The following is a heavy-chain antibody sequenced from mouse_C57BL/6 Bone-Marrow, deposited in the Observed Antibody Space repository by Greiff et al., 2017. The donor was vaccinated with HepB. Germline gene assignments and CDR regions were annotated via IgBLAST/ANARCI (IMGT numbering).Heavy chain of an antibody. CDR3: AEITTVVATDY. CDR1: GYTFTSYG. J-gene: IGHJ2*01. V-gene: IGHV1-81*01. D-gene: IGHD1-1*01. Sequence: QVQLKESGAELARPGASVKLSCKASGYTFTSYGISWVKQRTGQGLEWIGEIYPRSGNTYYNEKFKGKATLTADKSSSTAYMELRSLTSEDSAVYFCAEITTVVATDYWGQGTTLTVSS. CDR2: IYPRSGNT.